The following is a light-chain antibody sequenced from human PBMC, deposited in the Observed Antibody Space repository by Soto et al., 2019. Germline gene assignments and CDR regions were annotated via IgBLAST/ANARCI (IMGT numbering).Light chain of an antibody. CDR3: QQYHGSWT. V-gene: IGKV1-5*03. Sequence: DIQMTQSPSPLPASVGDRVTITCRASQSINNWLAWYQQKPGKAPNLLIYKVSTLESGVPSRFSGSGSGTEFTLTSSSVQPDDFATYYCQQYHGSWTFGQWTKVEIK. J-gene: IGKJ1*01. CDR2: KVS. CDR1: QSINNW.